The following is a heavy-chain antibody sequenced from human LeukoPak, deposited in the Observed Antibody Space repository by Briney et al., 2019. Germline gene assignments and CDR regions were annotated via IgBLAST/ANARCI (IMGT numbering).Heavy chain of an antibody. D-gene: IGHD3-10*01. V-gene: IGHV1-69*13. J-gene: IGHJ4*02. CDR1: GGTFSSYA. CDR2: IIPIFGTA. Sequence: SVKVSCKASGGTFSSYAISWVRQAPGQGLEWMGGIIPIFGTANYAQKIQGRVTITADESTSTAYMELSSLRSEDTAVYYCARSYYGSGRLRYYFDYWGQGTLVTVSS. CDR3: ARSYYGSGRLRYYFDY.